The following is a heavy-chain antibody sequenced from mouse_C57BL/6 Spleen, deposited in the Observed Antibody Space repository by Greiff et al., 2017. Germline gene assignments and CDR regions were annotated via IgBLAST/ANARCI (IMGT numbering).Heavy chain of an antibody. CDR3: ARKGDYYGSYFDY. CDR1: GYTFTSYW. D-gene: IGHD1-1*01. CDR2: IHPNSGST. V-gene: IGHV1-64*01. J-gene: IGHJ2*01. Sequence: QVQLKQPGAELVKPGASVKLSCKASGYTFTSYWMHWVKQRPGQGLEWIGMIHPNSGSTNYNEKFKSKATLTVDKSSSTAYMRLSSLTSEDSAGYYCARKGDYYGSYFDYWGQGTTLTVSA.